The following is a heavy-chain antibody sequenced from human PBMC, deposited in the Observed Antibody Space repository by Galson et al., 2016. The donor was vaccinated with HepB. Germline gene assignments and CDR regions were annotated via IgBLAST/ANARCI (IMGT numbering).Heavy chain of an antibody. Sequence: SETLSLTCNVSGGSIRSYYWSWLRQPPGKGLEWLGYMYYIGTLNYNPSLKSRVTISIDTSKNQSSLKLTSVTAADTAVYYRARNQKWDLKIGTSIVFEYWGQGTLVTASA. V-gene: IGHV4-59*01. D-gene: IGHD1-26*01. J-gene: IGHJ4*02. CDR1: GGSIRSYY. CDR3: ARNQKWDLKIGTSIVFEY. CDR2: MYYIGTL.